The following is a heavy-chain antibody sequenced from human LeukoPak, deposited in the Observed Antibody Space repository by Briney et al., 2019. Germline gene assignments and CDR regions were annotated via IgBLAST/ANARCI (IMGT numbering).Heavy chain of an antibody. CDR1: GFTFSSYN. D-gene: IGHD2/OR15-2a*01. CDR3: ARGKTSQNIVTRKTYNWFDP. CDR2: ISSTSNYI. V-gene: IGHV3-21*01. J-gene: IGHJ5*02. Sequence: GGSLRLSCAASGFTFSSYNMNWVRQAPGKGLEWVSSISSTSNYIYYADSVKGRFTISRDNAKNSLYLQMKSLRAEDTAVYYCARGKTSQNIVTRKTYNWFDPWGQGTLVTVSS.